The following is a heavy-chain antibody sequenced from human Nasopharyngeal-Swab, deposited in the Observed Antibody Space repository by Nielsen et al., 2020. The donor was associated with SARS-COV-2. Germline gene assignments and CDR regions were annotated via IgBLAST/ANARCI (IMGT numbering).Heavy chain of an antibody. J-gene: IGHJ6*03. D-gene: IGHD2-2*01. CDR3: ASCRSTSCPPKYYYMDV. V-gene: IGHV1-18*01. Sequence: WVRQAPGQGLEWMGWISAYNGNTNYAQKLQGRVTMTTDTSTSTAYMELRSLRSDDTAVYYCASCRSTSCPPKYYYMDVWGKGTTVTVSS. CDR2: ISAYNGNT.